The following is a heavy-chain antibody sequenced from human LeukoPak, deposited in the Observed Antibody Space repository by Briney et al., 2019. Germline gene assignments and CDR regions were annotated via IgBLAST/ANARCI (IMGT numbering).Heavy chain of an antibody. CDR2: ISSSGSTI. V-gene: IGHV3-11*04. Sequence: GGSLRLSCAASGFTFSDYYMSWIRQAPGKGLEWVSYISSSGSTIYYADSVKGRFAISRDNAKNSLYLQMNSLRAEDTAVYYCGGAGYYYYMDVWGKGTTVTVSS. D-gene: IGHD3-16*01. CDR1: GFTFSDYY. J-gene: IGHJ6*03. CDR3: GGAGYYYYMDV.